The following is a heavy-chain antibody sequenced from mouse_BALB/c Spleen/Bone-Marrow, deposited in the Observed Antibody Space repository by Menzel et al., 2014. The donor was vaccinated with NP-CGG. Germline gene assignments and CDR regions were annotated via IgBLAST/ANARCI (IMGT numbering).Heavy chain of an antibody. D-gene: IGHD4-1*01. J-gene: IGHJ4*01. CDR3: ARIWAYYVMDY. Sequence: EVQRVESGGGLVQPGGSLKLSCAASGFTFSSYGMSWVRQTPDKRLELVATINSNGGSTYYPDSLKGRFTISRDNAKNTPYLQMSSLKSEDTAMYYGARIWAYYVMDYWGQGSSVTVSS. V-gene: IGHV5-6-3*01. CDR2: INSNGGST. CDR1: GFTFSSYG.